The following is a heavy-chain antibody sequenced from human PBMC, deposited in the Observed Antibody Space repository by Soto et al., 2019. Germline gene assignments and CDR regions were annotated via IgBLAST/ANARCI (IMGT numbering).Heavy chain of an antibody. Sequence: LRLSSSATGFTXSRYATQWVRQAPGKGLEWVSVISYYGINKYYADSVKGRFNISRDNFKNTLYLQMNRLRAEDKAVYYCARDEVIAKYYDLWSGYYWPNYYYYGMDVWGQGTTGTVS. CDR1: GFTXSRYA. CDR3: ARDEVIAKYYDLWSGYYWPNYYYYGMDV. D-gene: IGHD3-3*01. CDR2: ISYYGINK. V-gene: IGHV3-30-3*01. J-gene: IGHJ6*02.